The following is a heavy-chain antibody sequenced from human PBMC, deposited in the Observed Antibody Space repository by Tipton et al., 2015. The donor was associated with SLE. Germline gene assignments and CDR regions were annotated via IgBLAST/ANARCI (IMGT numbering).Heavy chain of an antibody. Sequence: SLRLSCAASGFTFSSYAMSWVRQAPGKGLEWVSAISGSGGSTYYADSVKGRFTISRDNAKNSLYLQMNSLRAEDTAVYYCATLGDSSSRGAFDYWGQGTLVTVSS. J-gene: IGHJ4*02. CDR3: ATLGDSSSRGAFDY. D-gene: IGHD6-6*01. CDR2: ISGSGGST. CDR1: GFTFSSYA. V-gene: IGHV3-23*01.